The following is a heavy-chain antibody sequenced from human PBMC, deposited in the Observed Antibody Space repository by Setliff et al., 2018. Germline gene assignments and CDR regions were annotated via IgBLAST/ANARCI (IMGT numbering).Heavy chain of an antibody. V-gene: IGHV4-39*07. D-gene: IGHD2-15*01. CDR2: VYYSGYT. CDR3: ARDRTAYSYCLDV. Sequence: SETLSLTCNVSGGSVSSTSHYWGWIRQPPGKGMEWIGSVYYSGYTYYNPSLQSRVTISVDMSKNQFSMKLTSVTAAATAVYYCARDRTAYSYCLDVWGQGTTVTVSS. CDR1: GGSVSSTSHY. J-gene: IGHJ6*02.